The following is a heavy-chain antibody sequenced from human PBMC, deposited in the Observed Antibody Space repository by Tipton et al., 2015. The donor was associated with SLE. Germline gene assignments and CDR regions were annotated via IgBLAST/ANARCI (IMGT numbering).Heavy chain of an antibody. D-gene: IGHD2-2*01. Sequence: GSLRLSCAASGFTFSGYAMNWVRQAPGKGLEWVSAISGSGGSTYYADSVKGRFTISRDNSKNTLYLQMNSLRAEDTAVYYCAKGGTYCSSTSCPWNYWGQGTRVTVSS. CDR3: AKGGTYCSSTSCPWNY. V-gene: IGHV3-23*01. CDR1: GFTFSGYA. J-gene: IGHJ4*02. CDR2: ISGSGGST.